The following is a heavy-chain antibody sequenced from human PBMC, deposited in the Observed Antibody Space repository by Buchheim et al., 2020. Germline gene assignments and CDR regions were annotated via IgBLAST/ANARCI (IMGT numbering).Heavy chain of an antibody. V-gene: IGHV3-33*01. CDR3: ARDPMDTAMLPLAYNWFDP. CDR2: IWYDGSNK. CDR1: GFTFSSYG. D-gene: IGHD5-18*01. J-gene: IGHJ5*02. Sequence: QVQLVESGGGVVQPGRSLRLSCAASGFTFSSYGMHWVRQAPGKGLEWVAVIWYDGSNKYYADSVKGRFTISRDNSKNTLYLQMNSLRAEDTAVYYCARDPMDTAMLPLAYNWFDPWGQGTL.